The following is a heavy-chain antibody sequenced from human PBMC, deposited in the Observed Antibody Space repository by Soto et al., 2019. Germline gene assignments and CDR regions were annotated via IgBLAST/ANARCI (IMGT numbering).Heavy chain of an antibody. V-gene: IGHV3-21*01. Sequence: ESGGGQVKPGGFMRLSCAASGFTFSSYSMNWVRQAPGKGLEWVSSISSSSSYIYYADSVKGRFTISRDNAKNSLYLQMNSLRAEDTAVYYCAREGLQRRHGTSNWFDPWGQGTLVTVSS. CDR2: ISSSSSYI. CDR3: AREGLQRRHGTSNWFDP. CDR1: GFTFSSYS. J-gene: IGHJ5*02. D-gene: IGHD1-1*01.